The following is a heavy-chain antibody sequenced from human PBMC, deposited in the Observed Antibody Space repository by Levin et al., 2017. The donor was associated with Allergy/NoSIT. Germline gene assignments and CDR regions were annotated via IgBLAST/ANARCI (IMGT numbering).Heavy chain of an antibody. CDR1: GGSISSGGYS. D-gene: IGHD5-18*01. V-gene: IGHV4-30-2*01. J-gene: IGHJ4*02. Sequence: PSETLSLTCAVSGGSISSGGYSWSWIRQPPGKGLEWIGYIYHSGSTYYNPSLKSRVTISVDRSKNQFSLKLSSVTAADTAVYYCARIKEGGYSYGAHFDYWGQGTLVTVSS. CDR3: ARIKEGGYSYGAHFDY. CDR2: IYHSGST.